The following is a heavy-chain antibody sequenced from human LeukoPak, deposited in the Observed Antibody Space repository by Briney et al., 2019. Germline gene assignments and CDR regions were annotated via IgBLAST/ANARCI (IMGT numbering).Heavy chain of an antibody. CDR2: IYHRGNT. D-gene: IGHD3-16*01. V-gene: IGHV4-4*02. Sequence: SGTLSLTCAVSGGFISGRVWRGWVRQPPGEGLELIGEIYHRGNTNYNPSLKSRVTISLDESQNHFSLNLNSVTAADTAVYYCAGQGGFYLDHWGQGILVTVSS. J-gene: IGHJ5*02. CDR3: AGQGGFYLDH. CDR1: GGFISGRVW.